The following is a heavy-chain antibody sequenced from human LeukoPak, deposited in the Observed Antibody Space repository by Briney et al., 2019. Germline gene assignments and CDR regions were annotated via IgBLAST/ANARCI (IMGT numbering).Heavy chain of an antibody. Sequence: GASVKVSCKASGYIFTSYNMNWVRQAPGQSLEWMGCINPDNGDTKYSQEFQGRVTITRDTSATTAYMELSSLRSDDMAVYYCTLYNYWGQGTLVTVSS. V-gene: IGHV1-3*03. CDR3: TLYNY. CDR2: INPDNGDT. J-gene: IGHJ4*02. CDR1: GYIFTSYN. D-gene: IGHD2-2*02.